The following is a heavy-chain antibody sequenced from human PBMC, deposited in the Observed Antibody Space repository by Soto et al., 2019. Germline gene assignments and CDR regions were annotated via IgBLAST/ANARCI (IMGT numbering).Heavy chain of an antibody. Sequence: QVQLVESGGGVVQPGRSLRLSCAASGFSFTTYGMHWVRQAPGEGLEWVAVIWYDGSNKYYADSVKGRFTISRDTSKNPLNREMNSLRAEDTAGYYWAKDRGGGAVVPDYWGQGTLVTVSS. CDR2: IWYDGSNK. V-gene: IGHV3-33*06. CDR3: AKDRGGGAVVPDY. J-gene: IGHJ4*02. D-gene: IGHD2-21*01. CDR1: GFSFTTYG.